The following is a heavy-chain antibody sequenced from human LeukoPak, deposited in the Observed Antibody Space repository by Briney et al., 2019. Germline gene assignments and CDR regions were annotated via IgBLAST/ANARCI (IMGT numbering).Heavy chain of an antibody. CDR2: IIPILGIA. Sequence: GASVKVSCKASGGTFSSYAISWVRQAPGQGLEWMGRIIPILGIANYAQKFQGRVTITADKSTGTAYMELSSLRSEDTAVYYCARDDSYYYDSSGYYSDYWGQGTLVTVSS. V-gene: IGHV1-69*04. J-gene: IGHJ4*02. CDR3: ARDDSYYYDSSGYYSDY. CDR1: GGTFSSYA. D-gene: IGHD3-22*01.